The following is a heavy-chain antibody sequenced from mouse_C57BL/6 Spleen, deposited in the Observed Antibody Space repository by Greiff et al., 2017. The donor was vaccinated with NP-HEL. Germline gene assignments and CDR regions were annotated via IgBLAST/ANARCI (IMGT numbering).Heavy chain of an antibody. D-gene: IGHD2-1*01. Sequence: VQRVESGPGLVATSQSLSITCTVSGFSLTSYGVQWVRQPRGKGLEWLVVLWSDGSTTYNSALKSRLSFSKDNSKSQVFLKMNSRQTDDTAMYYCARQGGNYRYFDVWGTGTTVTVSS. CDR2: LWSDGST. CDR3: ARQGGNYRYFDV. V-gene: IGHV2-6-1*01. CDR1: GFSLTSYG. J-gene: IGHJ1*03.